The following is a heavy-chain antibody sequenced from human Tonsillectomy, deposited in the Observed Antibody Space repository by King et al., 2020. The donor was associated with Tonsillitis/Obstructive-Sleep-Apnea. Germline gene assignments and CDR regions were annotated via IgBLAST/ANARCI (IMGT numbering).Heavy chain of an antibody. CDR2: INSDGSGT. CDR1: GFTFSSHW. Sequence: VQLVESGGGLVQPGGSLRLSCAASGFTFSSHWMHWVRQAPGKGLVWVSHINSDGSGTSYADSVKGRFTISRDNAKNTLYLQMNSLRPEDTAVYYCASQIYSYFYLDVWGKGTTVTVSS. V-gene: IGHV3-74*01. CDR3: ASQIYSYFYLDV. J-gene: IGHJ6*03.